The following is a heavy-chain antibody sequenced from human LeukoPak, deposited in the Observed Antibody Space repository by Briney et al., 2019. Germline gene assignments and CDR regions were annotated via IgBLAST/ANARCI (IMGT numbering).Heavy chain of an antibody. D-gene: IGHD3-10*01. CDR3: ARDGYGGVDY. CDR1: GDSISSGSYY. V-gene: IGHV4-61*10. Sequence: SETLSLTCTVSGDSISSGSYYWSWIRQPAGKGLEWIGYIYHSGSTKYNPSLKSRVTISVDTSKKQFSLKLSSVTAADTAVYYCARDGYGGVDYWGQGTLVTVSS. CDR2: IYHSGST. J-gene: IGHJ4*02.